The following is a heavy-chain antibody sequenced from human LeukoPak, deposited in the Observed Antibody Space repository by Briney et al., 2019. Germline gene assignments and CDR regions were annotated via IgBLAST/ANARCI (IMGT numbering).Heavy chain of an antibody. D-gene: IGHD5-24*01. Sequence: GGSLRLSCAASGFTFTDYYMSWVRQAPGKGLEWVSVFYVGGATYYADSVKGRFTISRDNSENTLYLQMKSLRAEDTAVYYCARGDGYNFFDYWGQGTLVTVSS. CDR1: GFTFTDYY. V-gene: IGHV3-53*01. CDR2: FYVGGAT. CDR3: ARGDGYNFFDY. J-gene: IGHJ4*02.